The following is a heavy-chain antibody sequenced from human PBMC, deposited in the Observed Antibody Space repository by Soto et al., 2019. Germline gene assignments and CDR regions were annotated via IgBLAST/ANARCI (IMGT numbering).Heavy chain of an antibody. V-gene: IGHV3-33*01. CDR3: VRDSGLYGLDV. CDR2: IWHDGNRK. Sequence: QVQLVESGGGVVQPGRSRRLSCVVSGFTSSTYGMHWVRQAPGKGLEWVAVIWHDGNRKYYVDSVKGRFTISRDDSENTLHLQMNSLRVEDTAVYYCVRDSGLYGLDVWGQGTTVTVSS. J-gene: IGHJ6*02. D-gene: IGHD3-10*01. CDR1: GFTSSTYG.